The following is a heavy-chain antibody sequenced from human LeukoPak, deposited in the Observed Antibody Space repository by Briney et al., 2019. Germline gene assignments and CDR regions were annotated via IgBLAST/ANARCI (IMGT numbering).Heavy chain of an antibody. D-gene: IGHD6-6*01. CDR1: GFTFSSYN. V-gene: IGHV3-21*01. J-gene: IGHJ4*02. CDR3: ARDAVKYSSPPNDY. CDR2: ISRESAYI. Sequence: GGSLRLSCAASGFTFSSYNMNWVRQAPGKGLEWVAYISRESAYIYYADSVKGRFTISRDNAKNSLYLQMNSLRAEDTAVYYCARDAVKYSSPPNDYWGQGTLVTVSS.